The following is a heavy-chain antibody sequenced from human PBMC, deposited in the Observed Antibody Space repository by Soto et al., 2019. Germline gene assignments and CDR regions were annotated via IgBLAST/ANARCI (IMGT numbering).Heavy chain of an antibody. Sequence: EVQLVESGGGFIQPGGSLRLSCAASGLPISYAWMNWVRQAPGKGLEWVGRIKTKSEGGPTDYAAAVKGRFTISRDDSKNTLYLQMNSLKTEDTAVYYCTTGSVEGVWGQGTTVTVSS. CDR3: TTGSVEGV. CDR2: IKTKSEGGPT. J-gene: IGHJ6*02. CDR1: GLPISYAW. V-gene: IGHV3-15*07.